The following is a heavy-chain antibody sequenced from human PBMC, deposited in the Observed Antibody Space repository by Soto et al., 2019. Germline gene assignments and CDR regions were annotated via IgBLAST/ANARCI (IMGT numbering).Heavy chain of an antibody. D-gene: IGHD2-8*02. Sequence: QVQLVESGGGVVQPGRSLRLSCAVSGFTVNTYGMHWVRQAPGKGLERVAVISRDGGTKFYADSVKGRFTISRDNSRNTLFLEMNSLRGDDMAVYYCTGEVASGYWGQGTLVTISS. V-gene: IGHV3-30*03. CDR3: TGEVASGY. CDR1: GFTVNTYG. J-gene: IGHJ4*02. CDR2: ISRDGGTK.